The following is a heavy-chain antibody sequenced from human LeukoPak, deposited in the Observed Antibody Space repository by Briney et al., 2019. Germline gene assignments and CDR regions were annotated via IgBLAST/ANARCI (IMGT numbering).Heavy chain of an antibody. CDR2: ISYDGSNK. V-gene: IGHV3-30-3*01. CDR1: GFTFSSYA. Sequence: PGGSLRLSCAASGFTFSSYAMHWVRQAPGKGLEWVAVISYDGSNKYYADSVKGRFTISRDNSKNTLYLQMNSLRAEDTAVYYCARDGGPLILGVVTRWVNWFDPWGQGTLVTVSS. J-gene: IGHJ5*02. D-gene: IGHD3-3*01. CDR3: ARDGGPLILGVVTRWVNWFDP.